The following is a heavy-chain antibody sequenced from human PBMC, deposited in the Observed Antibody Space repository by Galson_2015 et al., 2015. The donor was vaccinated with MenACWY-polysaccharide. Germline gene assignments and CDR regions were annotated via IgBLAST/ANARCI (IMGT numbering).Heavy chain of an antibody. Sequence: SLRLSCAASGFTFSTYWMHWVRQAPGKGLVWVSRIKSDGSSTKYADSVKGRFTISRDNAKNTLYLQMNSLRAEDTALYYCARGYSAYDWGQGTLVTVSA. CDR3: ARGYSAYD. CDR2: IKSDGSST. CDR1: GFTFSTYW. V-gene: IGHV3-74*01. J-gene: IGHJ4*02. D-gene: IGHD5-12*01.